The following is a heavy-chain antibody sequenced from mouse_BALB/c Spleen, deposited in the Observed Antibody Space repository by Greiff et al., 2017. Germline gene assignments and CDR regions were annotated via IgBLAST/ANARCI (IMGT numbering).Heavy chain of an antibody. V-gene: IGHV3-2*02. CDR1: GYSITSDYA. D-gene: IGHD2-4*01. CDR3: ARFTMTLFDY. Sequence: VQLKQSGPGLVKPSQSLSLTCTVTGYSITSDYAWNWIRQFPGNKLEWMGYISYSGSTSYNPSLKSRISITRDTSKNQFFLQLNSVTTEDTATYYCARFTMTLFDYWGQGTTLTVSS. CDR2: ISYSGST. J-gene: IGHJ2*01.